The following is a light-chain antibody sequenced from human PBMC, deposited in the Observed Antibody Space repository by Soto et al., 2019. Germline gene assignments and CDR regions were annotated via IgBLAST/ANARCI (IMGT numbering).Light chain of an antibody. CDR3: QQYGSSRWT. CDR1: QSVSSTY. CDR2: GAS. J-gene: IGKJ1*01. V-gene: IGKV3-20*01. Sequence: EIVLTQSPGTLSLSPGERATLSCRASQSVSSTYLAWYQQKPGQAPRLLIYGASTRATGIPDRFSGSGSGTDFTLTISTREPEDFAVYYCQQYGSSRWTFGPGTKVEFK.